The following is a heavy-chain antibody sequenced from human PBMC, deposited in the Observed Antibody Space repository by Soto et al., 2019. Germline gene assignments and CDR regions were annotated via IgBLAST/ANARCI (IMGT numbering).Heavy chain of an antibody. D-gene: IGHD3-22*01. CDR2: ISAYSGNT. CDR1: GYTFTSYG. Sequence: ASVKVSCKASGYTFTSYGISWVRQAPGQGLEWMGWISAYSGNTNYAQKLQGRVTMTTDTSTSTAYMELRSLRSDDTAVHYRARDEYYYDSSGYYAYWGQGTLVTVSS. V-gene: IGHV1-18*01. CDR3: ARDEYYYDSSGYYAY. J-gene: IGHJ4*02.